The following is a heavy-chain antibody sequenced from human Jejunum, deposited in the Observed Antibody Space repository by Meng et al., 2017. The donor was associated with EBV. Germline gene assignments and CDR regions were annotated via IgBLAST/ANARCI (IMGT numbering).Heavy chain of an antibody. CDR2: IHTDNGGT. V-gene: IGHV1-3*04. D-gene: IGHD2-15*01. CDR1: GYTFNTYA. CDR3: VKKGTRLTTHGYHFDY. J-gene: IGHJ4*02. Sequence: QLHRVQSGAEVREAGASVKVSCKASGYTFNTYAVHWLRQAPGQRLEWMGWIHTDNGGTKYSQEFQDRVTITRDTSASTAYMEISSLRSEDTAVYYCVKKGTRLTTHGYHFDYWGQGTLVTVSS.